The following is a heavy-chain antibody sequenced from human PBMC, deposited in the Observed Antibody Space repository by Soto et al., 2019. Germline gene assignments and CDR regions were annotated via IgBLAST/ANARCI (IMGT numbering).Heavy chain of an antibody. V-gene: IGHV3-23*01. Sequence: PGESLKISCAASGFTFSIYAMTWVRQSPGKGLEWVSSMSRTGDNTYYADSVKGRFTISRDNSKNTLYLQMNSLRAEDTAIYYCVKDQSNSNPLYYFDFWGPGTLVTSPQ. J-gene: IGHJ4*02. CDR1: GFTFSIYA. CDR3: VKDQSNSNPLYYFDF. D-gene: IGHD3-22*01. CDR2: MSRTGDNT.